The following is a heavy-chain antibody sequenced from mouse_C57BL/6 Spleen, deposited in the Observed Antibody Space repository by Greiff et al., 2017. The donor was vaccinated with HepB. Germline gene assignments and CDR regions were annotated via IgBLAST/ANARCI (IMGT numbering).Heavy chain of an antibody. CDR2: IRNKANGYTT. CDR1: GFTFTDYY. Sequence: EVKLMESGGGLVQPGGSLSLSCAASGFTFTDYYMSWVRQPPGKALEWLGFIRNKANGYTTEYSVSVKGRFTISRDNSQSILYLQMNALRAEDSATYYCARSLGSSYFDYWGQGTTLTVSS. J-gene: IGHJ2*01. V-gene: IGHV7-3*01. D-gene: IGHD1-1*01. CDR3: ARSLGSSYFDY.